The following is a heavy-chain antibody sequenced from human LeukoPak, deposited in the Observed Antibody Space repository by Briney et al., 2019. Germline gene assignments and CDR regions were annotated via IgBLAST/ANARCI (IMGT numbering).Heavy chain of an antibody. V-gene: IGHV3-23*01. J-gene: IGHJ4*02. CDR1: GFTFSSYA. D-gene: IGHD2/OR15-2a*01. Sequence: GGSLRLSCAASGFTFSSYAMSWVRQAPGKGLEWVSAISAGGNTYYADSVKGRFTISRDNSKSTLYLQMNSLRAEDTALYYCAKVRSIIDYWGQGTLVTVSS. CDR3: AKVRSIIDY. CDR2: ISAGGNT.